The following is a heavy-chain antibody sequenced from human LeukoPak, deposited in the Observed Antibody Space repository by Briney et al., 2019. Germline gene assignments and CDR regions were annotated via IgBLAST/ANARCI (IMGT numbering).Heavy chain of an antibody. Sequence: GGSLRLSCAASGFTFSSYAMSWVRQAPGKGLEWVSVISGSGGSTYYADSVKGRFAISRDNAKNSLYLQMNSLRAEDTAVYYCARGYTYYYDSSGYSYWGQGTLVTVSS. J-gene: IGHJ4*02. CDR1: GFTFSSYA. V-gene: IGHV3-23*01. CDR3: ARGYTYYYDSSGYSY. CDR2: ISGSGGST. D-gene: IGHD3-22*01.